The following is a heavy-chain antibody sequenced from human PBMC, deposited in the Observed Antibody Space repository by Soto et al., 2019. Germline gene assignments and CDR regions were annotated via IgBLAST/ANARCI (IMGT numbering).Heavy chain of an antibody. CDR2: LNPNSGNT. CDR1: GSTFPSYD. D-gene: IGHD1-1*01. J-gene: IGHJ4*02. Sequence: ASGKVSCTASGSTFPSYDSNWVRQATGQGLEWMGWLNPNSGNTGYAQKFQDRVTITADRSTTTAYMELSSLRSEDTAVYYCVRDWESTTQTWGFGDSWGQGALVTVSS. CDR3: VRDWESTTQTWGFGDS. V-gene: IGHV1-8*01.